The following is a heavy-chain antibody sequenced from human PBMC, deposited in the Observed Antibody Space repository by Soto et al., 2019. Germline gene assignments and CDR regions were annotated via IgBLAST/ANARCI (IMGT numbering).Heavy chain of an antibody. D-gene: IGHD6-13*01. Sequence: QVQLVQSGAEVKKPGASVKVSCKASGYTFTSYDFNWVRQATGQGLEWMGWMNPNSGNTGYAQKFQGRATMTRNTSISTAYMDLNSLRSEDPAVYYCARGKYRSSWHFDYWGQGTLVTVSS. CDR1: GYTFTSYD. V-gene: IGHV1-8*01. J-gene: IGHJ4*02. CDR3: ARGKYRSSWHFDY. CDR2: MNPNSGNT.